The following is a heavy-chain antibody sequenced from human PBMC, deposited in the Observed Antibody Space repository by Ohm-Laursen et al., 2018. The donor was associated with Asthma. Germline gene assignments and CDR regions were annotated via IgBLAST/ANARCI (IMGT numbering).Heavy chain of an antibody. CDR3: AREIAAAGLSDYYYYGMDV. CDR1: GFTFSSYG. D-gene: IGHD6-13*01. J-gene: IGHJ6*02. V-gene: IGHV3-30*03. Sequence: SLRLSCSASGFTFSSYGMHWVRQAPGKGLEWVAVISYDGSNKYYADSVKGRFTISRDNSKNTLYLQMNSLRAEDTAVYYCAREIAAAGLSDYYYYGMDVWGQGTTVTVSS. CDR2: ISYDGSNK.